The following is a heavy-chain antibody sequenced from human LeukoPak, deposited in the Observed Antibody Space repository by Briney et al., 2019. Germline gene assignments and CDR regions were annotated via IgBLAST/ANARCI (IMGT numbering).Heavy chain of an antibody. J-gene: IGHJ4*02. D-gene: IGHD3-9*01. CDR1: GFMFSEYG. CDR3: ATVVLRYFDWLFPLDY. V-gene: IGHV3-30*02. CDR2: IQNDGSNK. Sequence: GGSLRLSCAASGFMFSEYGMHWVRQTPGKGLEWVAFIQNDGSNKYFAESVKGRFTISRDISKNTVSLQMNSLRAEDTAVYYCATVVLRYFDWLFPLDYWGQGTLVTVSS.